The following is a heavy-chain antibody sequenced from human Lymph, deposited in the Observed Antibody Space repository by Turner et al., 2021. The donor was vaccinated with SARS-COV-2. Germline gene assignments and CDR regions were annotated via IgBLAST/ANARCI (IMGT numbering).Heavy chain of an antibody. V-gene: IGHV1-69*10. J-gene: IGHJ6*02. D-gene: IGHD6-13*01. Sequence: QVQLVQSGAEVKKPGSSVKVSCKASGGTFSSSAISWVRQAPGQGLEWMGVIIPMLGKANYAQKCQGRVTITAEKSTRTAYRELRSLRYEETAVYYCARIVAPGMGGGVYYYYYGMDVWGQGTTVTVSS. CDR1: GGTFSSSA. CDR3: ARIVAPGMGGGVYYYYYGMDV. CDR2: IIPMLGKA.